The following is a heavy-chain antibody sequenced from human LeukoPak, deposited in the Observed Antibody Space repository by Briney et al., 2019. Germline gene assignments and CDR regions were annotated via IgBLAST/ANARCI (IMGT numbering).Heavy chain of an antibody. D-gene: IGHD3-9*01. V-gene: IGHV4-34*01. CDR2: INHSGST. Sequence: GSLRLSCAASGFTFSSYAMSWVRQPPGKGLEWIGEINHSGSTNYNPSLKSRVTISVDTSKNQFSLKLSSVTAADTAVYYCARGVDILADYWGQGTLVTVSS. CDR1: GFTFSSYA. CDR3: ARGVDILADY. J-gene: IGHJ4*02.